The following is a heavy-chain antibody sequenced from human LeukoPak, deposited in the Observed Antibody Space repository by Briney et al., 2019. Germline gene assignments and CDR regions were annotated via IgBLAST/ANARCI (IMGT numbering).Heavy chain of an antibody. V-gene: IGHV4-59*08. CDR1: GGSISSYY. Sequence: KASETLSLTCTVSGGSISSYYWSWIRQPPGKGLEWFGYIYYSGSTNYKSPLKSRVTMSGDTSKNQFSLELRSVTAADTAVYYCARHAESGYDRFDLWGQGTLVTVSS. CDR2: IYYSGST. J-gene: IGHJ5*02. D-gene: IGHD5-12*01. CDR3: ARHAESGYDRFDL.